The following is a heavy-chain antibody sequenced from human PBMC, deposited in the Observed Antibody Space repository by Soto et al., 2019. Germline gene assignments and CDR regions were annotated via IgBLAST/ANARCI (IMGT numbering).Heavy chain of an antibody. CDR3: ARGPRGEVPAATTPLAANYYYGMDV. Sequence: EVQLVESGGGLVQPGGSLRLSCAASGFTFSSYDMHWVRQATGKGLEWVSAIGTAGDTYYPGSVKGRFTISRENAKNSLYLQMNSLRAEDTAVYYCARGPRGEVPAATTPLAANYYYGMDVWGQGTTVTVSS. CDR1: GFTFSSYD. CDR2: IGTAGDT. D-gene: IGHD2-2*01. V-gene: IGHV3-13*01. J-gene: IGHJ6*02.